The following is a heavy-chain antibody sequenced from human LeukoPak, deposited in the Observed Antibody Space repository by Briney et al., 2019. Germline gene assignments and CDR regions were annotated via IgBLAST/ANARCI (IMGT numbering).Heavy chain of an antibody. CDR1: GYTFTGYY. V-gene: IGHV1-2*02. CDR2: INPNSGGT. CDR3: ARDPKIRWTSTYSSGLVDDY. J-gene: IGHJ4*02. D-gene: IGHD6-19*01. Sequence: ASVKVSCKASGYTFTGYYMHWVRQAPGQGLEWMGWINPNSGGTNYAQKFQGRVTMIRDTSISTAYMELSRLRSDDTAVYYCARDPKIRWTSTYSSGLVDDYWGQGTLVTVSS.